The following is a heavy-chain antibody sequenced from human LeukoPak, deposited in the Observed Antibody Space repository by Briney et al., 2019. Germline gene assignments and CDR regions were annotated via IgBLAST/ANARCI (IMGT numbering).Heavy chain of an antibody. CDR1: GYTFTDYF. V-gene: IGHV1-2*02. CDR3: AKVGFNA. J-gene: IGHJ5*02. Sequence: ASVKVSCKASGYTFTDYFIHWVGRAPGQGLEWMGWINPNSGGTKYAQKFQGRVTMSRDTSISTAYMELSRLRSDDTAVYYCAKVGFNAWGQGTLVTVSS. CDR2: INPNSGGT.